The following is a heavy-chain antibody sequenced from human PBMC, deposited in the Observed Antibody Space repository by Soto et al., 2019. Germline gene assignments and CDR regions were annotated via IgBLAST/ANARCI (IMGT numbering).Heavy chain of an antibody. CDR1: GGTFSTYA. J-gene: IGHJ4*02. CDR2: IIPMFGTA. Sequence: QVQLVQSGAEVKKPESSVKVSCKAPGGTFSTYAISWVRQAPGQGLEWMGGIIPMFGTATYVQRFQDRVTITADESTNTVYMELSSLRAEDTAVYFCASGIQLWLRRINNGYSGWGQGTLVTVSS. CDR3: ASGIQLWLRRINNGYSG. D-gene: IGHD5-18*01. V-gene: IGHV1-69*12.